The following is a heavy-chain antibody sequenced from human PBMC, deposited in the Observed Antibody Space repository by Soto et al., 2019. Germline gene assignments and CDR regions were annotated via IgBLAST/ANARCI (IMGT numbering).Heavy chain of an antibody. V-gene: IGHV3-23*01. CDR1: GFTFSSYA. D-gene: IGHD3-3*01. J-gene: IGHJ4*02. CDR2: ISGSGGST. CDR3: AKPKDDFWSGYYFDY. Sequence: GGSLRLSCAASGFTFSSYAMSWVRQAPGKGLEWVSAISGSGGSTYYADSVKGRFTISRDNSKNTLCLQMNSLRAEDTAVYYCAKPKDDFWSGYYFDYWGQGTLVTVSS.